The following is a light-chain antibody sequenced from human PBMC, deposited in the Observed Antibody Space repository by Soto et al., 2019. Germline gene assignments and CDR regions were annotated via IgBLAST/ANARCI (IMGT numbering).Light chain of an antibody. CDR1: QSLVHSYGHTY. J-gene: IGKJ1*01. CDR3: MHATQYPRT. V-gene: IGKV2-24*01. CDR2: NIS. Sequence: DIVMTQTVLSSRVTLGPTASISCRTSQSLVHSYGHTYLSGLPQRPREPPRVLIHNISTRFSGVPDSFGGRGAGTDFTLKISRVEAEDVGVYYCMHATQYPRTFGQGTKVEIE.